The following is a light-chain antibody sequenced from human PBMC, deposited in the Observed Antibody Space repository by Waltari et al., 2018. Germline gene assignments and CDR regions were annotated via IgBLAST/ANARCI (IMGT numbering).Light chain of an antibody. Sequence: IQMPQSPASLSASVGDSSTITCRASQSINNYLNWYQQKPGNVPKLLIHGASSLQSWVPSRFSGSGSGTDFALTITSLQPEDFATYYCQQSYRMPITFGQGTKVDMK. CDR3: QQSYRMPIT. J-gene: IGKJ1*01. CDR1: QSINNY. CDR2: GAS. V-gene: IGKV1-39*01.